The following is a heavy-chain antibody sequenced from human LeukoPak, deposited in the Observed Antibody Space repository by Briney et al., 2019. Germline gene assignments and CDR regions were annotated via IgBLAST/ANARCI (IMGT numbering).Heavy chain of an antibody. D-gene: IGHD6-19*01. Sequence: GASVKVSCKASGYTSTGYYMHWVRQAPGQGLEWMGWINPNSGGTNYAQKFQGRVTMTRDTSISTAYMELSRLRSDDTAVYYCAREIAVADGFDYWGQGTLVTVSS. CDR2: INPNSGGT. CDR1: GYTSTGYY. CDR3: AREIAVADGFDY. V-gene: IGHV1-2*02. J-gene: IGHJ4*02.